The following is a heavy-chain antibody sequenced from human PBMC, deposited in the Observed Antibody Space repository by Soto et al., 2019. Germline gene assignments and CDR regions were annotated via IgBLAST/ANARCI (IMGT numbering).Heavy chain of an antibody. CDR1: GFTFSASG. CDR2: IWYDGSNK. Sequence: GGSLRLSCAASGFTFSASGMHWVRQAPGKGLEWVAVIWYDGSNKYYADSVKGRFTISRDNSKNTLYLQMNSLRVEDTAVYYCARVRYSSWGYYYYYGMDVWGQGTTVTVSS. D-gene: IGHD6-13*01. CDR3: ARVRYSSWGYYYYYGMDV. V-gene: IGHV3-33*01. J-gene: IGHJ6*02.